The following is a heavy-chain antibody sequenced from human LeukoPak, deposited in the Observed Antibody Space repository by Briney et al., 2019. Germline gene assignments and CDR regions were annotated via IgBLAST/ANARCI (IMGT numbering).Heavy chain of an antibody. CDR3: TRARGYGAYFDY. CDR1: GFTFGDYA. V-gene: IGHV3-49*04. J-gene: IGHJ4*02. Sequence: PGGSLRPSCTASGFTFGDYAMSWVRQAPGKGLEWVGFIRSKAYGGTTEYAASVKGRFTISRDDSKSIAYLQMNSLKTEDTAVYYCTRARGYGAYFDYWGQGTLVTVSS. CDR2: IRSKAYGGTT. D-gene: IGHD3-22*01.